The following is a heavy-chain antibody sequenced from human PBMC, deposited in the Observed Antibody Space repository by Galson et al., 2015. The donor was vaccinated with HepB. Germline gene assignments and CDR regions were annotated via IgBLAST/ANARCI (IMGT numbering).Heavy chain of an antibody. D-gene: IGHD2-21*02. CDR3: AKSLFQLTAIDY. CDR1: GFTFSSYG. Sequence: SLRLSCAASGFTFSSYGMHWVRQAPGKGLEWVAVISYDGSNKYYADSVKGRFTISRDNSKNTLYLQMNSLRAEDTAVYYCAKSLFQLTAIDYWGQGTLVTVSS. V-gene: IGHV3-30*18. CDR2: ISYDGSNK. J-gene: IGHJ4*02.